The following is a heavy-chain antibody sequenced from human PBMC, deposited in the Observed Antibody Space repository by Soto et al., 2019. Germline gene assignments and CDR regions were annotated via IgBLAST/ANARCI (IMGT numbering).Heavy chain of an antibody. CDR3: TRKRFGMDV. CDR1: GFTFSNSW. J-gene: IGHJ6*02. Sequence: GSLRLSCAASGFTFSNSWMSWVRQAPGKGLEWVANIKEDGSEKDYVDPVKGRFTITRVNAKNSLYLQMNNLRAEDTAVYFCTRKRFGMDVWGQGTTVTVSS. V-gene: IGHV3-7*03. CDR2: IKEDGSEK.